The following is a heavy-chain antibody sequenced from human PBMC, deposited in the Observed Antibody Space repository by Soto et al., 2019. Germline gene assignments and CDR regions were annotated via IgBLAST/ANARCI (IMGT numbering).Heavy chain of an antibody. J-gene: IGHJ4*02. CDR2: ITSSSSYI. CDR3: VRARSTDSRPDY. D-gene: IGHD3-22*01. Sequence: GSLRLSCAASGFTFSLYSMIWVRQAPGKGLEWVASITSSSSYIYYEDSLKGRFTISRDNAKNSLFLQLDSLRAEDTAVYFCVRARSTDSRPDYWGQGTLVTVSS. V-gene: IGHV3-21*01. CDR1: GFTFSLYS.